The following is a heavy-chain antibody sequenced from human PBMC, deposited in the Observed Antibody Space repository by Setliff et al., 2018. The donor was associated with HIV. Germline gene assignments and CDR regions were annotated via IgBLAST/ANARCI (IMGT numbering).Heavy chain of an antibody. D-gene: IGHD3-10*01. CDR2: VYFNDNT. CDR1: GGSVRDSGYF. Sequence: KPSETLSLTCTVSGGSVRDSGYFWGWLRQPPGKGLEWVGTVYFNDNTYYNPSLKSRVAISIDTSDNRFSLRLRSVSAADTAVYYCARIVAAHGSGDHYNHVFDFWGQGTLVTVSS. V-gene: IGHV4-39*02. J-gene: IGHJ4*02. CDR3: ARIVAAHGSGDHYNHVFDF.